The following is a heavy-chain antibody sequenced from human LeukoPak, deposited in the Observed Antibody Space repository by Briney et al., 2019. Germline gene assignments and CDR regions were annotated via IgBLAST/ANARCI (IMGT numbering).Heavy chain of an antibody. J-gene: IGHJ4*02. Sequence: GGSLRLSCAASGFTFSSYGMHWVRQAPGKGLEWVAVISYDGSNRYYADSVKGRFTISRDNSKNTLYLQMNSLRAEDTAVYYCAKSVFGYSSGWPFDYWGQGTLVTVSS. CDR2: ISYDGSNR. V-gene: IGHV3-30*18. CDR3: AKSVFGYSSGWPFDY. D-gene: IGHD6-19*01. CDR1: GFTFSSYG.